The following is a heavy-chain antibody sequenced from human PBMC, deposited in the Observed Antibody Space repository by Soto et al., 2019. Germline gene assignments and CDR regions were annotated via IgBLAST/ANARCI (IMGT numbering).Heavy chain of an antibody. V-gene: IGHV4-30-4*01. D-gene: IGHD6-13*01. CDR2: IYYSGST. Sequence: SETLSLTCTVSGGSISSGDYYWSWIRQPPGKGLEWIGYIYYSGSTYYNPSLKSRVTISVDTSKNQFSLKLSSVTAADTAVYYCARGVWRHLYYFDYWGQGTLVTVSS. CDR1: GGSISSGDYY. J-gene: IGHJ4*02. CDR3: ARGVWRHLYYFDY.